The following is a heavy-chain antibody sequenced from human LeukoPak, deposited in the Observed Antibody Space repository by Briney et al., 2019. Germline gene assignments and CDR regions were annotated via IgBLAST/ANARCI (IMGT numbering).Heavy chain of an antibody. V-gene: IGHV3-23*01. CDR2: ISGSGGDT. J-gene: IGHJ4*02. CDR3: ATKGNIVTTSADDY. D-gene: IGHD2/OR15-2a*01. Sequence: GGSLRLSCAASGFTFSSYAMSWVRQAPGKGLEWVSAISGSGGDTYYAESVKGRFTISRDNSKNTLYLQMNSLRAEDTAVYYCATKGNIVTTSADDYWGQGTLVTVSS. CDR1: GFTFSSYA.